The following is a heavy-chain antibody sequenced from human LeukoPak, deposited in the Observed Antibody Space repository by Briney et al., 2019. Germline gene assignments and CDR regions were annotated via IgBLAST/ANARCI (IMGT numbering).Heavy chain of an antibody. Sequence: GGSLRLSCAASGFTFSGYGMHWVRQAPGKGLEWVAVISYDGSNKYYADSVKGRFTISRDNSKNTLYLQMNSLRAEDTAVYYCANNSPRISRGYYMGFDYWGQGTLVTVSS. CDR3: ANNSPRISRGYYMGFDY. V-gene: IGHV3-30*18. J-gene: IGHJ4*02. D-gene: IGHD3-22*01. CDR1: GFTFSGYG. CDR2: ISYDGSNK.